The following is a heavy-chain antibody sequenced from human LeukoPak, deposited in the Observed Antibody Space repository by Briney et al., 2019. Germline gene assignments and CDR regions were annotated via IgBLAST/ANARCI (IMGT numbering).Heavy chain of an antibody. CDR3: ARVYYDSSGYYYYYYGMDV. Sequence: SETLSLTCTVSGGSISSSNYYWGWIRQPPGKGLEWIGTIYYSGSTYYNPSLKSRVTISVDTSKNQFSLKLSSVTAADTAVYYCARVYYDSSGYYYYYYGMDVWGQGTTVTVSS. CDR1: GGSISSSNYY. J-gene: IGHJ6*02. V-gene: IGHV4-39*07. CDR2: IYYSGST. D-gene: IGHD3-22*01.